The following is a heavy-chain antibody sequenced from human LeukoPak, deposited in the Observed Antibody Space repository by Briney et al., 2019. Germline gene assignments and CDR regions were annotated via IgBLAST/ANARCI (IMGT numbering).Heavy chain of an antibody. V-gene: IGHV3-7*01. Sequence: PGGSLRLSCAASGFTFSSYWMSWVRQAPGKGLEWVANIKQDGSEKYYVDSVKGRFTISRDNAKNSLYLQMNSLRAEDTAVYYCARENVYDSSGYYRNWFDPWGQGILVTVSS. J-gene: IGHJ5*02. CDR3: ARENVYDSSGYYRNWFDP. D-gene: IGHD3-22*01. CDR2: IKQDGSEK. CDR1: GFTFSSYW.